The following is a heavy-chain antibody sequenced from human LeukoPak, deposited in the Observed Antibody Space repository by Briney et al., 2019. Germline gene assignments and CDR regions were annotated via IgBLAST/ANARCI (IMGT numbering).Heavy chain of an antibody. CDR3: ARELSCSGGSCYLGGFDP. V-gene: IGHV1-18*01. CDR1: GYTFTSYG. CDR2: ISAYNGNT. D-gene: IGHD2-15*01. Sequence: ASVKVSCKASGYTFTSYGISWVRQAPGQGLEWMGWISAYNGNTNYAQKLQGRVTMTTDTSTSTAYMELRSLRSDDTAVYYCARELSCSGGSCYLGGFDPWGQGTLVTVSS. J-gene: IGHJ5*02.